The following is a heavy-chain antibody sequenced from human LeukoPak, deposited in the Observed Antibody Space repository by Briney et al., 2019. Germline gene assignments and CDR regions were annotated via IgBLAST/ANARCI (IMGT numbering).Heavy chain of an antibody. V-gene: IGHV3-7*03. D-gene: IGHD6-19*01. J-gene: IGHJ4*02. CDR2: INHNGNVN. CDR3: ARDVRPWLSGWYY. CDR1: GFTFSSYW. Sequence: GESLRLSCAASGFTFSSYWMNWARQAPGKGLEWVASINHNGNVNYYVDSVKGRFTISRDDAKNSLYLQMSNLRAEDTAVYFCARDVRPWLSGWYYWGQGTLVTVSS.